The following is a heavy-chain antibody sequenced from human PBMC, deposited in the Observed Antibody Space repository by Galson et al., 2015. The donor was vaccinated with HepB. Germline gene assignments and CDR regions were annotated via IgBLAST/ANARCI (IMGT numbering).Heavy chain of an antibody. D-gene: IGHD2-15*01. CDR3: ARDPGYCSGGSCRYYYYGMDV. CDR2: ISYDGSNK. V-gene: IGHV3-30-3*01. CDR1: GFTFSSYA. Sequence: SLRLSCAASGFTFSSYAMRWVRQAPGKGLEWVAVISYDGSNKYYADSVKGRFTISRDNSKNTLYLQMNSLRAEDTAVYYCARDPGYCSGGSCRYYYYGMDVWGQGTTVTVSS. J-gene: IGHJ6*02.